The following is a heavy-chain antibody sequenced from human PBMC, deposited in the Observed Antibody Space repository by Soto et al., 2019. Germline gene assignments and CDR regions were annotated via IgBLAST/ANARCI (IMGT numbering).Heavy chain of an antibody. D-gene: IGHD2-21*01. Sequence: GGSLRLSCAASGFTISTYAMTWVRQAPGKGLECVSGVTGSGGQIHYADSVKGRFTISKDNSKNTLYLQMSSLREEDTALYYCAKDAVYKDGLWLMDSWGQGTMVTVSS. CDR2: VTGSGGQI. CDR3: AKDAVYKDGLWLMDS. J-gene: IGHJ5*02. CDR1: GFTISTYA. V-gene: IGHV3-23*01.